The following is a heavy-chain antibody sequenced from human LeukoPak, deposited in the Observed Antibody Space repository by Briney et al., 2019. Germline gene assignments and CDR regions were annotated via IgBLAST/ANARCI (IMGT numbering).Heavy chain of an antibody. V-gene: IGHV3-23*01. Sequence: GGSLRLSCAASGFTFSSYAMSWVRQAPGKGLEWVSGNSGSGGRTYYADSVKGRFTISRDNSKNTLYLQMNSLRPEDTAVYYCARGIVVVTAILHFDYWGQGTLVSVSS. CDR2: NSGSGGRT. J-gene: IGHJ4*02. CDR1: GFTFSSYA. D-gene: IGHD2-21*02. CDR3: ARGIVVVTAILHFDY.